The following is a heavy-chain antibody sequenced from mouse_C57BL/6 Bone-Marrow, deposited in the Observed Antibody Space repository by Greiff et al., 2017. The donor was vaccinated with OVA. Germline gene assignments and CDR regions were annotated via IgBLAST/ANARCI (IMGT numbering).Heavy chain of an antibody. V-gene: IGHV1-69*01. D-gene: IGHD2-1*01. CDR1: GYTFTSYW. J-gene: IGHJ1*03. CDR2: IDPSDSYT. Sequence: QVQLQQPGAELVMPGASVKLSCKASGYTFTSYWMHWVKQRPGQGLEWIGEIDPSDSYTNYNQKFKGKATLTVDKSSSTASMQLSSLTSADSAVYYCSSEGVYYGNLDWYFDVWGTGTTVTVSS. CDR3: SSEGVYYGNLDWYFDV.